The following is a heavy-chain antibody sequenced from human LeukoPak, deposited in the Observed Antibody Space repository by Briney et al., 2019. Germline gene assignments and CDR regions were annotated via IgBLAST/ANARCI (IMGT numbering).Heavy chain of an antibody. CDR2: MNPNSGNT. CDR3: ARGGRITIFGVVIRGNWFDP. D-gene: IGHD3-3*01. J-gene: IGHJ5*02. CDR1: GYTFTSYD. V-gene: IGHV1-8*03. Sequence: ASVKVSCKASGYTFTSYDINWVRQATGQGLEWMGWMNPNSGNTGYAQKFQGRVTITRNTSISTAYMGLSSLRSEDTAVYYCARGGRITIFGVVIRGNWFDPWGQGTLVTVSS.